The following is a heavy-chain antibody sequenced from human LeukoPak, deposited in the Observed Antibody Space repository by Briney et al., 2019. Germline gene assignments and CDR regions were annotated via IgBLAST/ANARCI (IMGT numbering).Heavy chain of an antibody. CDR2: ISGSGGST. V-gene: IGHV3-23*01. D-gene: IGHD1-26*01. J-gene: IGHJ4*02. Sequence: GGSLRLSCAASGFTFSSYAMNWVRLAPGKGLEWVSAISGSGGSTYYADSVKGRFTISRDNSKNTLYLQMNSLRAEDTAVYYCAKAHSGSYYSGINWGQGTLVTVSS. CDR3: AKAHSGSYYSGIN. CDR1: GFTFSSYA.